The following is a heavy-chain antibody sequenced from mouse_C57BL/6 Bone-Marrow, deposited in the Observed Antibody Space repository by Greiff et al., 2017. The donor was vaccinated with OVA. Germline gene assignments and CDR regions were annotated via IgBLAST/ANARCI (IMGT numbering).Heavy chain of an antibody. D-gene: IGHD1-1*01. CDR1: GFTFTDYY. Sequence: EVKLMESGGGLVQPGGSLSLSCAASGFTFTDYYMSWVRQPPGKALEWLGFIRNKANGYTTEYSASVKVRFTISRDNSQSILYLQMNALRAEDSATYYCARVYYYGSSDVSFAYWGQGTRVTVSA. J-gene: IGHJ3*01. CDR2: IRNKANGYTT. CDR3: ARVYYYGSSDVSFAY. V-gene: IGHV7-3*01.